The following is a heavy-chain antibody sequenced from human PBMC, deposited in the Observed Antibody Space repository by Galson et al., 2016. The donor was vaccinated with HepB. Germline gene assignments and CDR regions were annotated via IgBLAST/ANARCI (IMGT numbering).Heavy chain of an antibody. D-gene: IGHD6-19*01. CDR1: GFSLAEYA. CDR3: AKDKTNGYSSGWYYFDY. J-gene: IGHJ4*02. V-gene: IGHV3-9*01. Sequence: SLRLSCAASGFSLAEYAIHWVRQAPGKGLEWVSGISWNGRTLGYADSVKGRFTISKDYAKNSLYLQMNSLRPEDTALYYCAKDKTNGYSSGWYYFDYWGQGTLVTVSS. CDR2: ISWNGRTL.